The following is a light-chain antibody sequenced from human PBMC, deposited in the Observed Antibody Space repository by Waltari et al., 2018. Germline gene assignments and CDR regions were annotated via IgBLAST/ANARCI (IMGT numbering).Light chain of an antibody. CDR1: SSDDGTYGY. Sequence: QSALTQPASVSGSLGQSLTISCTGTSSDDGTYGYVSWYQQDPGKAPKLLIYDVNNRPSGISNRFSGSKSGDTASLTISGLQTEDEGYYYCSSYTSTTTYVVFGGGTKLTVL. J-gene: IGLJ2*01. V-gene: IGLV2-14*01. CDR3: SSYTSTTTYVV. CDR2: DVN.